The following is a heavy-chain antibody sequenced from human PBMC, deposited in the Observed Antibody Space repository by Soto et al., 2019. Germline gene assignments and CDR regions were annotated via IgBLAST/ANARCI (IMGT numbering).Heavy chain of an antibody. CDR2: INPTGGGRT. Sequence: QVQLVQSGAEVKKPGASVKVSCKASGYDVTSYYIHWVRQGPGQGLEWMGIINPTGGGRTNYAQKFQGRVTVTSDRSTSTVYMALTSLRSDDTAVYYCAQVGENDGDPHLDYYYYGMDVWGQGTTVTVSS. J-gene: IGHJ6*02. CDR1: GYDVTSYY. V-gene: IGHV1-46*01. CDR3: AQVGENDGDPHLDYYYYGMDV. D-gene: IGHD1-1*01.